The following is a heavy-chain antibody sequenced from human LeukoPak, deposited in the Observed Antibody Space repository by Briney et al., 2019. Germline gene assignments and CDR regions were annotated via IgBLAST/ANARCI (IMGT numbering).Heavy chain of an antibody. J-gene: IGHJ5*02. Sequence: SQTLSLTCTVSGGSISSGSYYWSWIRQPAGKGLEWIGRIYTSGSTNYNPSLKSRVTISVDTSKNQFSLKLSSVTAVDTAVYYCARGRYDFWSGYHPFDPWGQGTLVTVSS. CDR2: IYTSGST. CDR1: GGSISSGSYY. D-gene: IGHD3-3*01. CDR3: ARGRYDFWSGYHPFDP. V-gene: IGHV4-61*02.